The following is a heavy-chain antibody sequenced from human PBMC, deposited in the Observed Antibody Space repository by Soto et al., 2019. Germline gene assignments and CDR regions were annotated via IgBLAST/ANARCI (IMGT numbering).Heavy chain of an antibody. CDR3: AKYWNDLEY. Sequence: GGSLRLSCAASGFTFGSYGMHWVRQAPGKGLEWVAVISYDGSNKYYADAAKGRFTISRDNSKNTLYLQMNSLRAEVTAVYYCAKYWNDLEYWGQGALLTVSS. CDR1: GFTFGSYG. V-gene: IGHV3-30*18. D-gene: IGHD1-1*01. CDR2: ISYDGSNK. J-gene: IGHJ4*02.